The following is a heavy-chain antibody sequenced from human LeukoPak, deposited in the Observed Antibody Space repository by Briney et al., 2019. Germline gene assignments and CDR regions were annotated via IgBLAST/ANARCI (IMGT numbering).Heavy chain of an antibody. V-gene: IGHV4-61*02. CDR3: AREGSSGYYDYFDY. CDR1: GGSISSGSYY. J-gene: IGHJ4*02. D-gene: IGHD3-22*01. Sequence: PSETLSLTCTVSGGSISSGSYYWSWIRQPAGKGLEWIGRFYTSGSTNYNPSLKSRVTISVDTSKDQFSLKLSSVTAADTAVYYCAREGSSGYYDYFDYWGQGTLVTVSS. CDR2: FYTSGST.